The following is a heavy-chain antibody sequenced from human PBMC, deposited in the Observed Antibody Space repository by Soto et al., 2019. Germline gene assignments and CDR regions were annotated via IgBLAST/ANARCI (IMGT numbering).Heavy chain of an antibody. CDR2: ISGGGSTA. CDR1: GFTFTSYV. Sequence: EVQLLESGGGLVQRGGSQRLSCAASGFTFTSYVMSWVRQAPGKGLEWVAGISGGGSTAFYADSVKGGFTISRDNAKNTLVLQMDSLRAEDTAIYYCAKDSNKYSSSLRGRYFDYWGQGTLVTVSS. D-gene: IGHD3-22*01. V-gene: IGHV3-23*01. J-gene: IGHJ4*02. CDR3: AKDSNKYSSSLRGRYFDY.